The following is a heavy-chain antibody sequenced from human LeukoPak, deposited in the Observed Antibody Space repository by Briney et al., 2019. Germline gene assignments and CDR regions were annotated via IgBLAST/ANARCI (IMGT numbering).Heavy chain of an antibody. V-gene: IGHV4-59*08. D-gene: IGHD4-17*01. CDR3: ARGRDYGDYVPLGY. CDR2: IYSTGST. J-gene: IGHJ4*02. Sequence: SETLSLTCTVSGGSISNYYWSWLRQPPGKGLEWIGHIYSTGSTTYSPSLKSRVIMSADTSKDQFSLKVTSVTAADTAVYYCARGRDYGDYVPLGYWGQGTLVTVSS. CDR1: GGSISNYY.